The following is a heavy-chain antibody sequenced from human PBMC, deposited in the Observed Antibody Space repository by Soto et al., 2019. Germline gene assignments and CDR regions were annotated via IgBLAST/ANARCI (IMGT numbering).Heavy chain of an antibody. CDR3: ARDRLADRPYYYYGMDV. V-gene: IGHV1-18*04. CDR1: GYTFTSYG. Sequence: XSAKVSCKASGYTFTSYGISWVRQAPGQGLEWMGWISAYNGNTNYAQKLQGRVTMTTDTSTRTAYMELRSLRSDDTAVYYCARDRLADRPYYYYGMDVWGQGTTVTASS. D-gene: IGHD6-6*01. J-gene: IGHJ6*02. CDR2: ISAYNGNT.